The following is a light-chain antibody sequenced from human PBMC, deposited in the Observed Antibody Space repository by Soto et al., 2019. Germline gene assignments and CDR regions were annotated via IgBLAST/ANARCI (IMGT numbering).Light chain of an antibody. CDR1: QDIRTY. V-gene: IGKV1-33*01. J-gene: IGKJ4*01. Sequence: DSQMTQFPCSLSASVGDRVTITCHASQDIRTYLNWYQQKPGQAPKVLISLASTLATGVPYRFSGGGSGTDFTFTISSLQPEDIATYYCQQFGDLPLTFGGGTKLEIK. CDR3: QQFGDLPLT. CDR2: LAS.